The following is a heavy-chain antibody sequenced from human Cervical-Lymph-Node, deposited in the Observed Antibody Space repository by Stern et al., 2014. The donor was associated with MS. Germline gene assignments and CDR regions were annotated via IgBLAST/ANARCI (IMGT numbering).Heavy chain of an antibody. Sequence: QVQLVQSGAEVKRPGSSVRVSCKASGGTFSTYSISWVRQAPGHGLEWMGGIILIFGTVNYAQKFQGRLTMSADKSTSTVYLDLNSLRSEDTAMYYCARYRGTFYCDNWAQGTLVTVSS. CDR1: GGTFSTYS. CDR2: IILIFGTV. D-gene: IGHD1-1*01. V-gene: IGHV1-69*06. J-gene: IGHJ4*02. CDR3: ARYRGTFYCDN.